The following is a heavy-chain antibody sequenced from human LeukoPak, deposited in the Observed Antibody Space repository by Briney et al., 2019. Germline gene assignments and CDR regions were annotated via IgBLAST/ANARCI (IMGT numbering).Heavy chain of an antibody. CDR2: IYYSGNT. CDR1: GGSISSSGSY. J-gene: IGHJ5*02. CDR3: ARVMAARREDLNWFDP. Sequence: SETLSLTCTVSGGSISSSGSYWGWLRQPPGKGLEWLGSIYYSGNTYNPSLKSRVTISVDNSKNQFSLNLTSVNAADTAVYYCARVMAARREDLNWFDPWGQGTLVTVSS. D-gene: IGHD6-6*01. V-gene: IGHV4-39*07.